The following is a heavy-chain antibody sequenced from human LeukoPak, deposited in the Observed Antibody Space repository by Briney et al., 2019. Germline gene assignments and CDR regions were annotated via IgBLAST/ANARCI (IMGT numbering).Heavy chain of an antibody. CDR1: GYTFTDHY. Sequence: ASVKVSCKASGYTFTDHYIHWVWQAPGQGLEWMGWINPNSGGTKYARKFQGLVTMTRDTSIRTAYMELSRLISDDTAVYYCARVAYCTKGVCVNFDYWGQGTLVTVSS. CDR2: INPNSGGT. V-gene: IGHV1-2*04. J-gene: IGHJ4*02. D-gene: IGHD2-8*01. CDR3: ARVAYCTKGVCVNFDY.